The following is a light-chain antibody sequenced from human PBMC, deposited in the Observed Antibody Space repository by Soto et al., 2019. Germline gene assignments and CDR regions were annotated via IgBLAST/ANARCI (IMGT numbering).Light chain of an antibody. CDR1: QTISSW. CDR2: KAS. V-gene: IGKV1-5*03. J-gene: IGKJ1*01. Sequence: DIQMTQSPSTLSGSVGDRVTITCRASQTISSWLAWYQQKPGKAPKLLIYKASSLQIGVPSRFSGSGSGTEFTLTISSLQPDDSATYYCQQYNSYSPTLGQGTKVDIK. CDR3: QQYNSYSPT.